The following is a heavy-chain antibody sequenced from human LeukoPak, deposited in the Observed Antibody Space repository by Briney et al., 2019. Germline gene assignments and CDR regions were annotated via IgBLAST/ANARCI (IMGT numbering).Heavy chain of an antibody. Sequence: PSETLSLTCTVSGGSISTYYWSWVRQPAGKGLEWIGRIHTSGSVDYNPSLKSRVTMSVDTSKKQFSLTLSSVTAADMAIYYCAREGSMTARPFVSIDYWGQGTLVTVSP. CDR2: IHTSGSV. V-gene: IGHV4-4*07. J-gene: IGHJ4*02. D-gene: IGHD6-6*01. CDR1: GGSISTYY. CDR3: AREGSMTARPFVSIDY.